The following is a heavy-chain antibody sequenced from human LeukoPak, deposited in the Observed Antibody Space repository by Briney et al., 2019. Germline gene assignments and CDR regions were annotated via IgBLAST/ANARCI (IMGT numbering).Heavy chain of an antibody. CDR2: IIPILGIA. J-gene: IGHJ6*02. D-gene: IGHD3-10*01. V-gene: IGHV1-69*04. CDR1: GGTFSSYA. Sequence: GASVKVSCKASGGTFSSYAISWVRQAPGQGLEWMGRIIPILGIANYAQKFQGRVTITADKSTSTAYMELSSLRSEDTAVYYCARDRGGSGSYYSGLDGMDVWGQGTTVTVSS. CDR3: ARDRGGSGSYYSGLDGMDV.